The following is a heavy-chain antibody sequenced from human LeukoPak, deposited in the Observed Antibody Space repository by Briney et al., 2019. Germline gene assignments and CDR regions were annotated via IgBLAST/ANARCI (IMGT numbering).Heavy chain of an antibody. J-gene: IGHJ3*02. CDR3: ARDPTSSWETAFDI. CDR2: ISSSSTYI. CDR1: AFTFSTYS. V-gene: IGHV3-21*01. Sequence: GGSLRLSCAASAFTFSTYSMNWVRQAPGKGLEWVSSISSSSTYIYYADSVKARSTISRDNAKNSLYLQMNSLRAEDTAVYYCARDPTSSWETAFDIWGQGTMVTVSS. D-gene: IGHD1-26*01.